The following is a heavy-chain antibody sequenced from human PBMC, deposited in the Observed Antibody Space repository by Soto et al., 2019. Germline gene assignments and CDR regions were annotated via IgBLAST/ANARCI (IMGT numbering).Heavy chain of an antibody. V-gene: IGHV2-5*02. CDR2: IYWDDEK. Sequence: QITLKESGPTLVKPTQTLTLTCTFSGFSLTTSGVGVAWIHQPPGKALEWLALIYWDDEKRYSPSLKSRITITKDTSKHHVVLIMTNMDPVYTATYYCSRLFGGYFDCWGQGTLVSGSS. CDR3: SRLFGGYFDC. D-gene: IGHD3-16*01. CDR1: GFSLTTSGVG. J-gene: IGHJ4*02.